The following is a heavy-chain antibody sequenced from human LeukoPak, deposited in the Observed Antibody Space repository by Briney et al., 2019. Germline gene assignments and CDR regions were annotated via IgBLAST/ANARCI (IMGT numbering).Heavy chain of an antibody. D-gene: IGHD1-26*01. CDR2: ISAYNGNT. V-gene: IGHV1-18*01. J-gene: IGHJ4*02. CDR1: GYIFSNYG. CDR3: ARERAEGGATVFDY. Sequence: ASVKVSCKASGYIFSNYGISWVRQAPGQGLEWMGWISAYNGNTNYAQNLQGRVTMTTDTSTSTAYMELSRLRSDDTAVYYCARERAEGGATVFDYWGQGTLVTVSS.